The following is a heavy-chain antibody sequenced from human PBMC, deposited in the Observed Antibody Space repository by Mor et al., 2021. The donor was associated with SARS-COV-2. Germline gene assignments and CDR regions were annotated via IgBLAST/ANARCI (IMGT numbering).Heavy chain of an antibody. J-gene: IGHJ4*02. D-gene: IGHD2-15*01. Sequence: ASINWNIGSIGYADSVKGRFIVSRDNAKNSLYLQMNSVRTEDTAFYYCAKDGVGRAAAALIDVLGTFDSWGQGTLVTVSS. CDR3: AKDGVGRAAAALIDVLGTFDS. CDR2: INWNIGSI. V-gene: IGHV3-9*01.